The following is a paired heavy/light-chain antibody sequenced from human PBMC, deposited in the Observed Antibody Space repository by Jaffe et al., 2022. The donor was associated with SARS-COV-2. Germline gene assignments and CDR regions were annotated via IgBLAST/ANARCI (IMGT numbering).Light chain of an antibody. CDR2: WAS. Sequence: DIVMTQSPDSLAASLGERATINCRSSQSLLYSSDNKNYLAWFQQKPGQPPRLLIYWASTRESGVPDRFSGSGSGTEFTFTISSLQAEDVAVYYCQQYYRNPLTFGGGTRVEIK. CDR1: QSLLYSSDNKNY. V-gene: IGKV4-1*01. J-gene: IGKJ4*01. CDR3: QQYYRNPLT.
Heavy chain of an antibody. Sequence: QVQVVESGGGVVQPGRSLRLSCVVSGSTFSTYAIHWVRRGPGKGLEWVAIIRLDGSTFFADSVKGRFTISRDNSKNTVYLQMNSLRAEDTGVYYCATQKYSGGWFQVNFWGQGTLVTVSS. CDR1: GSTFSTYA. CDR3: ATQKYSGGWFQVNF. J-gene: IGHJ4*02. CDR2: IRLDGST. V-gene: IGHV3-33*01. D-gene: IGHD6-13*01.